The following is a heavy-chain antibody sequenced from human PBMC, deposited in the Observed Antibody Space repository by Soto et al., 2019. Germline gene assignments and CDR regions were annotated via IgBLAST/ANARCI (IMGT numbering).Heavy chain of an antibody. CDR1: GFTFSSYG. CDR3: AKDLAANVGPYYYYGMDV. CDR2: ISYDGSNK. D-gene: IGHD2-15*01. J-gene: IGHJ6*02. V-gene: IGHV3-30*18. Sequence: GGSLRLSCAASGFTFSSYGMHWVRQAPGKGLEWVAVISYDGSNKYYADSVKGRFTISRDNSKNTLYLQMNSLRAEDTAVYYCAKDLAANVGPYYYYGMDVWSQGTTVTVSS.